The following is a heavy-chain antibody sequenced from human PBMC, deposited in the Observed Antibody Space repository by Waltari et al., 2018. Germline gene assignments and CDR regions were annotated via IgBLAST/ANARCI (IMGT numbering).Heavy chain of an antibody. CDR1: GFNFSNYA. J-gene: IGHJ4*02. V-gene: IGHV3-23*01. CDR3: AKDQAEWLVLDGYFDS. CDR2: WSGNVDYT. Sequence: EVQLLESGGDLEQPGGSLRISCVGSGFNFSNYAMNWVRRVPGKGLEWVSTWSGNVDYTYYADSGKGRFTMSRYNSKNTVFLNMINLRVEDTAIYFCAKDQAEWLVLDGYFDSWGQGTPVTVSS. D-gene: IGHD6-19*01.